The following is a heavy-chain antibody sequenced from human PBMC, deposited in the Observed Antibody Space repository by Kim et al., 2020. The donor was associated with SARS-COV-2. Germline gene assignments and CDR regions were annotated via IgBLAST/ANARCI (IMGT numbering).Heavy chain of an antibody. V-gene: IGHV4-39*01. CDR3: ARARGYYDSSGYYRNWYFDL. D-gene: IGHD3-22*01. Sequence: SETLSLTCTVSGGSISSSSYYWGWIRQPPGKGLEWIGSIYYSGSTYYNPSLKSRVTISVDTSKNQFSLKLSSVTAADTDVYYCARARGYYDSSGYYRNWYFDLWGRGTLVTVSS. CDR2: IYYSGST. J-gene: IGHJ2*01. CDR1: GGSISSSSYY.